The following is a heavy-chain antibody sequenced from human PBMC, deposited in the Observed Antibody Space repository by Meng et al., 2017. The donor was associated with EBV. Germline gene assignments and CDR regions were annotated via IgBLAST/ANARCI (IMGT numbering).Heavy chain of an antibody. CDR1: GGTFTGYA. J-gene: IGHJ4*02. CDR3: ARGNRGSSWYLGY. D-gene: IGHD6-13*01. CDR2: MMHIFAPA. Sequence: RKAWSQMNVAWQYAGGTFTGYAVNRVLHPTGKGLEWSVGMMHIFAPANYAQKLQGPVKITAAESTTTAYLELSSLRSEDTDVYYCARGNRGSSWYLGYWGQGTLVTVSS. V-gene: IGHV1-69*01.